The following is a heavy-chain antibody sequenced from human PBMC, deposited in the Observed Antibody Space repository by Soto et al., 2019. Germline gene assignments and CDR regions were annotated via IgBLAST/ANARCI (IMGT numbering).Heavy chain of an antibody. Sequence: ASVKVSCKASGYTFTGYYMHWVRQAPGQGLEWMGWINPNSGGTNYAQKFQGWVTMTRDTSISTAYMELNSLRAEDTAVYYCARGFGVPAATSRSPFDIWGQGTMVTVSS. J-gene: IGHJ3*02. CDR3: ARGFGVPAATSRSPFDI. CDR2: INPNSGGT. V-gene: IGHV1-2*04. CDR1: GYTFTGYY. D-gene: IGHD2-2*01.